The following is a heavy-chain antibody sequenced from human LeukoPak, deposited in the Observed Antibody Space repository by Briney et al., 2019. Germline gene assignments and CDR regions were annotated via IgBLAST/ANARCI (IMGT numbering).Heavy chain of an antibody. CDR3: ARDSGWELRSDAFDI. CDR1: GFTFSDYY. V-gene: IGHV3-11*04. CDR2: ISSSGSTI. Sequence: PGGSLRLSCAASGFTFSDYYMSWIRQAPGKGLEWVSYISSSGSTIYYADSVKGRFTISRDNAKNSLYLQMNSLRAEDTAVYYCARDSGWELRSDAFDIWGQGTMVTVSS. J-gene: IGHJ3*02. D-gene: IGHD1-26*01.